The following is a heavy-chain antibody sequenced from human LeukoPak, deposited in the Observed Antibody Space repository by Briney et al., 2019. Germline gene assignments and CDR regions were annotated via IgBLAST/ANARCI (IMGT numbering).Heavy chain of an antibody. J-gene: IGHJ3*02. CDR2: IYHSGST. V-gene: IGHV4-4*02. CDR3: AREGVPAATDAFDI. CDR1: GGSISSSNW. D-gene: IGHD2-2*01. Sequence: SETLSLTCAVSGGSISSSNWWSWVRQPPGKGLEWIGEIYHSGSTNYNPSLKSRVTISVDTSKNQFSLKLSSVTAADTAVYYCAREGVPAATDAFDIWGQGTMVTVSS.